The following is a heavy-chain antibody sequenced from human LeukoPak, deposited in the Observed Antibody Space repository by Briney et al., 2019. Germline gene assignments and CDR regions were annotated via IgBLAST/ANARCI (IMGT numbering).Heavy chain of an antibody. CDR2: IIPIFGTA. Sequence: PSVKGSCKTSGGTFNIHAINWVRQAPRQGLEWMGVIIPIFGTANYAQKFVGRVTITADESTSTAYMEMNSLTSEDTAVYYCSRERAAAGGGDYWGQGTLVTVSS. CDR1: GGTFNIHA. D-gene: IGHD6-13*01. J-gene: IGHJ4*02. V-gene: IGHV1-69*01. CDR3: SRERAAAGGGDY.